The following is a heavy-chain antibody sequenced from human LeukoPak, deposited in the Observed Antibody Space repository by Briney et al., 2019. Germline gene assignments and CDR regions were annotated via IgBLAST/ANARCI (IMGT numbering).Heavy chain of an antibody. V-gene: IGHV3-23*01. Sequence: GGSQRLSCAASGFTFSSYAMSWVRQAPGKGLEWVSAISGSGGSTYYADSVKGRFTISRDNSKNTLYLQMNSLRAEDTAVYYCAKDRRIQLWLGFDYWGQETLVTVSS. CDR2: ISGSGGST. CDR3: AKDRRIQLWLGFDY. J-gene: IGHJ4*02. D-gene: IGHD5-18*01. CDR1: GFTFSSYA.